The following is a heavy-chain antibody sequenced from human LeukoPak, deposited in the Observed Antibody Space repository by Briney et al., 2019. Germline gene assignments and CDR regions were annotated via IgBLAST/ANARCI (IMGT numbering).Heavy chain of an antibody. J-gene: IGHJ4*02. V-gene: IGHV3-30*02. D-gene: IGHD4-11*01. CDR1: GFTFSSYG. CDR2: IRYDGSNK. CDR3: AKDLATVTPYFDY. Sequence: GGSLRLSCAGSGFTFSSYGMHWVRQAPGKGVEWVAFIRYDGSNKYYADSVKGRFTISRDNSKNTLYLQMNSLRAEDTAVYYCAKDLATVTPYFDYWGQGTLVTVSS.